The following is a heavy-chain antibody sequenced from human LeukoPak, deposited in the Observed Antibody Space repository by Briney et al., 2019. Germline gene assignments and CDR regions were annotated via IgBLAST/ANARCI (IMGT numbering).Heavy chain of an antibody. CDR1: GGTFSSYA. J-gene: IGHJ3*02. V-gene: IGHV1-69*13. D-gene: IGHD3-10*01. CDR2: IIPIFGTA. CDR3: ARESMVRGVIITKSEEDAFDI. Sequence: SVKVSCKASGGTFSSYAISWVRQAPGQGLEWMGGIIPIFGTANYAQKFQGRVTITADESTSTAYMELSSLRSEDTAVYYCARESMVRGVIITKSEEDAFDIWGQGTMVTVSS.